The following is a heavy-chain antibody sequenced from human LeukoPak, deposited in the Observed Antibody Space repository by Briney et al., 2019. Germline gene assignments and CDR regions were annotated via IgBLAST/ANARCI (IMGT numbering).Heavy chain of an antibody. CDR1: GGSFSGYY. D-gene: IGHD2-21*02. CDR3: ARVTYCGGDCYYPDY. CDR2: INHSGSA. V-gene: IGHV4-34*01. Sequence: PSETLSPTCAVYGGSFSGYYWSWIRQPPGKGLEWIGEINHSGSANYNPSLKSRVTISVDTSKNQFSLKLSSVTAADTAVYYCARVTYCGGDCYYPDYWGQGTLVTVSS. J-gene: IGHJ4*02.